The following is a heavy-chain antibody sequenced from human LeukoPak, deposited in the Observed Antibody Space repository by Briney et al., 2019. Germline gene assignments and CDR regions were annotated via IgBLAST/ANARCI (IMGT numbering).Heavy chain of an antibody. CDR3: ARHGDDLYYFDY. J-gene: IGHJ4*02. CDR2: IYYSGRT. Sequence: SETLSLTCTVSGGSISTSSYYWGWIRQPPGKGLECIGSIYYSGRTYYNPSIKSRVTISVDTSKNQFSLKLSSGTAADTAVYYCARHGDDLYYFDYWGQGTLVTVSS. V-gene: IGHV4-39*01. CDR1: GGSISTSSYY. D-gene: IGHD3-16*01.